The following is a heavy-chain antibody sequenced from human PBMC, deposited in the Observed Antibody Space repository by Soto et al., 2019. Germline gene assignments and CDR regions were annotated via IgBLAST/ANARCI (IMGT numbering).Heavy chain of an antibody. CDR3: AHRIKLVGQWFFDI. CDR1: GFSLRTRGVG. V-gene: IGHV2-5*02. CDR2: IHYDDEK. J-gene: IGHJ2*01. D-gene: IGHD1-20*01. Sequence: QIALWESGPTLVKPTQTLTLTCTFSGFSLRTRGVGVGWIRQPPGKALEWLAVIHYDDEKNYSPSLRTRLTITKDTSKNQAVPTMTNMDPVDTATYYCAHRIKLVGQWFFDIWGRGTLVTVSS.